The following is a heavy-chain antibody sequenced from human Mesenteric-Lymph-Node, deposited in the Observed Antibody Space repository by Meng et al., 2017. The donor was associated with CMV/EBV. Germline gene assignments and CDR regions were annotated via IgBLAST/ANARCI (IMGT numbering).Heavy chain of an antibody. CDR2: IYPGDSDT. D-gene: IGHD2-2*01. Sequence: GESLKISCKASGYSFATYWIGWVRQMPGKGLEWTGIIYPGDSDTKYSPSFQGQVTISADKSIATAYLQWSSLKASDTAMYYCARAGGAYCTTTSCLVYWGQGTLVTVSS. J-gene: IGHJ4*02. V-gene: IGHV5-51*01. CDR1: GYSFATYW. CDR3: ARAGGAYCTTTSCLVY.